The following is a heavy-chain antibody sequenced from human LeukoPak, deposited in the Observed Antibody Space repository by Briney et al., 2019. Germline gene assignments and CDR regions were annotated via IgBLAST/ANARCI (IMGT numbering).Heavy chain of an antibody. J-gene: IGHJ3*01. CDR3: AREKTDDYGDYVAFDV. CDR2: IYTSGST. V-gene: IGHV4-4*07. Sequence: SETLSLACTVSGGSISSYYWSWIRQPAGKGLEWIGRIYTSGSTNYNPSLKSRVTMSVDTSKNQFSLRLNSVTAADAAVYYCAREKTDDYGDYVAFDVWGHGTLVTVSS. CDR1: GGSISSYY. D-gene: IGHD4-17*01.